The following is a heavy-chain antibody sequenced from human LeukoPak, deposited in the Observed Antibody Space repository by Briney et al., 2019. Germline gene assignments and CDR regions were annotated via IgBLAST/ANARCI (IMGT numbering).Heavy chain of an antibody. CDR3: VTIFGVVISV. CDR2: IRSKANSYAT. J-gene: IGHJ6*04. V-gene: IGHV3-73*01. Sequence: GGSLRLSCAASGFTFSGSAMHWVRQASGKGLEWVGRIRSKANSYATAYAASVKGRFTISRDDSKNTAYLQMNSLKTEDTAVYYCVTIFGVVISVWGKGTTVTVSS. CDR1: GFTFSGSA. D-gene: IGHD3-3*01.